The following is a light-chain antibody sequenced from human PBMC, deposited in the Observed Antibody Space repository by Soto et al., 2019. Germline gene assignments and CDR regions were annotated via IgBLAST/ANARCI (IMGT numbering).Light chain of an antibody. CDR2: KAS. J-gene: IGKJ1*01. CDR1: QSISTW. Sequence: DIQMTQSPSTLSASVGDRVTITCRASQSISTWLAWYQQKPGKAPKLLIYKASSLESGVPSRFRGIGSGTEFTLTISSLQTDDFATYYFQQYNTYSWTFGQGTKVEIK. CDR3: QQYNTYSWT. V-gene: IGKV1-5*03.